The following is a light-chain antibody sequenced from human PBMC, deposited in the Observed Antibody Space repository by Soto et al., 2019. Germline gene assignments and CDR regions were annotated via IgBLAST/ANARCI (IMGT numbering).Light chain of an antibody. CDR1: QSISNS. CDR2: DAS. Sequence: LTQSPATLSLSGGDRFTLACRATQSISNSLAWYQQKSGQAPRLLIYDASSRATGISDRISGSGSGTDFTLTISRLEPEDFAVYYCHHYGSSSWTFGQGTKVDIK. J-gene: IGKJ1*01. V-gene: IGKV3-20*01. CDR3: HHYGSSSWT.